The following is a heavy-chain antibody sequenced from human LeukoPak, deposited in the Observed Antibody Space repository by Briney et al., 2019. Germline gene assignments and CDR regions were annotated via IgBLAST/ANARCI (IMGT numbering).Heavy chain of an antibody. J-gene: IGHJ3*02. CDR1: GFTVSSNY. D-gene: IGHD6-19*01. CDR2: IYAGGST. V-gene: IGHV3-53*01. Sequence: GGSLRLSCAASGFTVSSNYMSWVRQAPGKGLEWVSVIYAGGSTYYADSVKGRFTISRDNSKNMLFLQMNSLRAEDTAVYYCVRTLVGAVALDTFDIWGQGTMVTVSS. CDR3: VRTLVGAVALDTFDI.